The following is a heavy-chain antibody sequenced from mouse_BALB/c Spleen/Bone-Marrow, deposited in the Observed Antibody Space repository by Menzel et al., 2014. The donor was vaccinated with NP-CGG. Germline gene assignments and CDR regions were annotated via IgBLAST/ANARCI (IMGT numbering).Heavy chain of an antibody. D-gene: IGHD3-2*01. CDR1: GYTFTDCE. V-gene: IGHV1-15*01. CDR3: TRLDSSGYGAY. J-gene: IGHJ3*01. Sequence: QVQLQQSGAELVRPGASVTLSCEASGYTFTDCEMHWLKQTPVHGLEWIGAIDPETGGTAYNQKFKGRATLTTDKSSSTAYMELRSLTSEDSAVYYCTRLDSSGYGAYWGQGTLVTVSA. CDR2: IDPETGGT.